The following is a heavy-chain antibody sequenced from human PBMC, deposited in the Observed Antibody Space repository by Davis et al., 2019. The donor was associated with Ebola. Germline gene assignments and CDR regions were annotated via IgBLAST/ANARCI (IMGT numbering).Heavy chain of an antibody. CDR2: INSDGSST. D-gene: IGHD6-19*01. CDR3: TTPTIAVAVSYYYYYGMDV. CDR1: GFIFSNYW. V-gene: IGHV3-74*01. Sequence: HTGGSLRLSCAASGFIFSNYWMSWVRQAPGKGLVWVSRINSDGSSTSYADSVKGRFTISRDNAKNTLYLQMNSLKTEDTAVYYCTTPTIAVAVSYYYYYGMDVWGKGTTVTVSS. J-gene: IGHJ6*04.